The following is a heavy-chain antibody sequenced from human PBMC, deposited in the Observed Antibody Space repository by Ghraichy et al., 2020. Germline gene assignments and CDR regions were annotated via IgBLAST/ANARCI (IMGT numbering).Heavy chain of an antibody. CDR3: ARAAAGMIDFDY. CDR2: IYTSGST. J-gene: IGHJ4*02. D-gene: IGHD6-13*01. V-gene: IGHV4-61*02. CDR1: GGSISSGSYY. Sequence: SETLSLTYTVSGGSISSGSYYWSWIRQPAGKGLEWIGRIYTSGSTNYNPSLKSRVTMSVDTSKNQFSLKLSSVTAADTAVYYCARAAAGMIDFDYWGQGTLVTVSS.